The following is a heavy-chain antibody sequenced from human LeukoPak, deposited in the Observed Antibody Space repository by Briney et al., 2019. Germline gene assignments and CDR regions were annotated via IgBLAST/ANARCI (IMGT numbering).Heavy chain of an antibody. J-gene: IGHJ4*02. CDR1: GFTFTSYA. V-gene: IGHV3-30-3*01. Sequence: GGSLRLSCAASGFTFTSYAMHWVRQAPGKGLEWVAVISYDGSNKYYADSVKGRFTISRDNSKNTLYLQMNSLRAEDTAVYYCARAKGAGNYYDSSGYYYYFDYWGQGTLVTVSS. CDR3: ARAKGAGNYYDSSGYYYYFDY. CDR2: ISYDGSNK. D-gene: IGHD3-22*01.